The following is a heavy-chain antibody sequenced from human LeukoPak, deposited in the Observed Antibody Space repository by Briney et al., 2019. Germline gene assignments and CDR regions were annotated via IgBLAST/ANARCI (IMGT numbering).Heavy chain of an antibody. CDR1: GGSFRGYY. CDR3: ARLGPLLYYGSGTLYNWFDP. Sequence: SETLSLTCAVYGGSFRGYYWSWIRQPPGKGLEWIGEINHSGSTNYNPSLKSRVTISVDTSKNQFSLKPSSVTAADTAVYYCARLGPLLYYGSGTLYNWFDPWGQGTLVTVSS. CDR2: INHSGST. J-gene: IGHJ5*02. D-gene: IGHD3-10*01. V-gene: IGHV4-34*01.